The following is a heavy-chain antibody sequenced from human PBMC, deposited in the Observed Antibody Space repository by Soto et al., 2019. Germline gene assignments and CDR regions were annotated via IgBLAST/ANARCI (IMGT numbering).Heavy chain of an antibody. J-gene: IGHJ3*01. V-gene: IGHV4-59*01. CDR1: GGPLKVT. Sequence: QGKLQDSGRALGKPWGPVSFSCIWPGGPLKVTYGLGSGRPPEKGWEWIAYIHENGNPHYNPSLNSPGTVSLVTSKNQVSLKMNSVTEADTGVYYCARLWGPDNWGIQAFDVWGQGTVVTVSS. CDR2: IHENGNP. CDR3: ARLWGPDNWGIQAFDV. D-gene: IGHD1-1*01.